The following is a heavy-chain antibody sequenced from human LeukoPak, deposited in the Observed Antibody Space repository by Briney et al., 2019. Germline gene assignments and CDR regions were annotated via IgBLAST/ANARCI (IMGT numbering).Heavy chain of an antibody. CDR1: GFTLSSYA. CDR3: ARDWPYYGSGSYYNDDAFDI. Sequence: GGSLGLSCAASGFTLSSYAMHWVRQAPGKGLEWVAVISYDGSNKYYADSVKGRFTISRDNSKNTLYLQMNSLRAEDTAVYYCARDWPYYGSGSYYNDDAFDIWGQGTMVTVSS. D-gene: IGHD3-10*01. V-gene: IGHV3-30-3*01. J-gene: IGHJ3*02. CDR2: ISYDGSNK.